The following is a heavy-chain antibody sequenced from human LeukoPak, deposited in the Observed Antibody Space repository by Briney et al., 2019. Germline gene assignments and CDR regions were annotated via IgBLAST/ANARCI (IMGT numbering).Heavy chain of an antibody. CDR2: ISWNSGSI. Sequence: PSGGSLRLSCAASGFTFDDYAMHWVRQAPGKGLEWVSGISWNSGSIAYADSVKGRFTISRDNVKNSLYLQMNSLRAEDTALYYCAKEGLVGGQGTLVTVSS. V-gene: IGHV3-9*01. D-gene: IGHD2-8*02. J-gene: IGHJ4*02. CDR1: GFTFDDYA. CDR3: AKEGLV.